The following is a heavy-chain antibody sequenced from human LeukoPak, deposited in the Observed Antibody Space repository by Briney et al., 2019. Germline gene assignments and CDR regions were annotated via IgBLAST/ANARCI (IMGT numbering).Heavy chain of an antibody. CDR1: GGSFSGYY. D-gene: IGHD3-22*01. CDR3: ARWDYYDSSGYYYPIDY. Sequence: SETLSLTCAVYGGSFSGYYWSWIRQPPGKGLEWIGEINHSGSTNYNPSLKSRVTISVDTSKNQFSLKLTSVTAADTAVYYCARWDYYDSSGYYYPIDYRGQGTLVTVTS. J-gene: IGHJ4*02. CDR2: INHSGST. V-gene: IGHV4-34*01.